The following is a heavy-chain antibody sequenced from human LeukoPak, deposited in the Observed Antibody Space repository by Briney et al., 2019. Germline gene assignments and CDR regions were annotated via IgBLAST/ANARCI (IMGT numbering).Heavy chain of an antibody. CDR1: GYTFTSYG. CDR2: INPNSGGT. V-gene: IGHV1-2*02. CDR3: AREWTTTVTSDFDY. J-gene: IGHJ4*02. D-gene: IGHD4-17*01. Sequence: ASVKVSCKASGYTFTSYGISWVRQAPGQGLEWMGWINPNSGGTNYAQKFQGRVTMTRDTSISTAYMELSRLRSDDTAVYYCAREWTTTVTSDFDYWGQGTLVTVPS.